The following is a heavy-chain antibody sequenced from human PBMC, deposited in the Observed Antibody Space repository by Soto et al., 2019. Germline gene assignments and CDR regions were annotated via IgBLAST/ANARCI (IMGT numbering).Heavy chain of an antibody. J-gene: IGHJ6*02. Sequence: SLRLSCAASGFTFSSYAMHWVRQAPGKGLEWVAVISYDGSNKYYADSVKGRFTISRDNSKNTLYLQMNSLRAEDTAVYYCARDRAAADLYYYYYGMDVWGQGTTVTVSS. D-gene: IGHD6-13*01. CDR3: ARDRAAADLYYYYYGMDV. CDR1: GFTFSSYA. V-gene: IGHV3-30-3*01. CDR2: ISYDGSNK.